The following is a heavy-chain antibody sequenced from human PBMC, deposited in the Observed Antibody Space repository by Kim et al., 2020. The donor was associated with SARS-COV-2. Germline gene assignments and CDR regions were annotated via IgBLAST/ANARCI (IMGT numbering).Heavy chain of an antibody. CDR1: GGSISSYY. D-gene: IGHD1-26*01. V-gene: IGHV4-59*01. Sequence: SETLSLTCTVSGGSISSYYWSWIRQPPGKGLEWIGYIYYSGSTNYNPSLKSRVTISVDTSKNQFSLKLSSVTAADTAVYYCARLLRGDDSHWFDPWGQGT. CDR3: ARLLRGDDSHWFDP. CDR2: IYYSGST. J-gene: IGHJ5*02.